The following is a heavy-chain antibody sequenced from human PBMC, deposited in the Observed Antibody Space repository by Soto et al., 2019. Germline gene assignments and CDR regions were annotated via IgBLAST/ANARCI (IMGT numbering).Heavy chain of an antibody. Sequence: GGSLRLSCAASGFTFDDYAMHWVRQAPGKGLEWVSGISWNSGSIGYADSVKGRFTISRDNAKNSLYLQMNSLRSEDTALYYCAKDMGYDLSPLGYFDYWGQGTLVIVSS. CDR1: GFTFDDYA. D-gene: IGHD5-12*01. J-gene: IGHJ4*02. CDR2: ISWNSGSI. CDR3: AKDMGYDLSPLGYFDY. V-gene: IGHV3-9*01.